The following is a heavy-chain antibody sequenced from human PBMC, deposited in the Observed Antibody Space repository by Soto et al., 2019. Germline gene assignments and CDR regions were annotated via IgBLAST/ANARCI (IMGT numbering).Heavy chain of an antibody. Sequence: ASVKVSCKASGYTFTSYGISWVRQAPGQGLEWMGWISAYNGSTSYAQKFQGRVTMTRDTSTSTVYMELSSLRSEDTAVYYCARVLYSYGHFVYWGQGTLVTVSS. D-gene: IGHD5-18*01. CDR2: ISAYNGST. CDR1: GYTFTSYG. V-gene: IGHV1-18*01. CDR3: ARVLYSYGHFVY. J-gene: IGHJ4*02.